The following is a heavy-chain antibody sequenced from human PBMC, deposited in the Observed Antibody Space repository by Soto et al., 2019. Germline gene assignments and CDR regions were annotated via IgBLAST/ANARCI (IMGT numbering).Heavy chain of an antibody. CDR3: ARGVVPSALLHDMDV. Sequence: ASVKVSCKASGYTFSTYTMHWVRQAPGQRLEWMGWINAGNGDTKYSQKFQGRVTITGDTSASTAYMELSSLRSEDTAVYYCARGVVPSALLHDMDVWVQGTTFTVSS. J-gene: IGHJ6*02. CDR2: INAGNGDT. CDR1: GYTFSTYT. D-gene: IGHD2-2*02. V-gene: IGHV1-3*01.